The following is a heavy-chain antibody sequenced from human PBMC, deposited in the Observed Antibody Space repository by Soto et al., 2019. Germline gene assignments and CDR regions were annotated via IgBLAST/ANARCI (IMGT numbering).Heavy chain of an antibody. J-gene: IGHJ6*02. V-gene: IGHV4-34*01. CDR1: GGSFSGYY. D-gene: IGHD3-10*01. Sequence: SETLSLTCAVYGGSFSGYYWSWIRQPPGKGLEWIGEINHSGSTNYNPSHKSRVTISVDTSKNQFSLKLSSVTAADTAVYYCARTGSGSYLKYDYYYGMDVWGQGTTVTVSS. CDR3: ARTGSGSYLKYDYYYGMDV. CDR2: INHSGST.